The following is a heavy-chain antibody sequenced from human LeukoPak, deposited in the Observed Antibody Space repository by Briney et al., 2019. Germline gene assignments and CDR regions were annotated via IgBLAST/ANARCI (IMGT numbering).Heavy chain of an antibody. D-gene: IGHD1-7*01. J-gene: IGHJ4*02. CDR3: ASGTTGTTGFNY. Sequence: GGSPRLSCTVSGFSFSDYTMNWVRQAPGKGLEWLSSISSGSAYIHYADSVKGRFTISRDNAKNSLNLQMSSLRAEDTAVYYCASGTTGTTGFNYWGQGTLVTVSS. V-gene: IGHV3-21*01. CDR1: GFSFSDYT. CDR2: ISSGSAYI.